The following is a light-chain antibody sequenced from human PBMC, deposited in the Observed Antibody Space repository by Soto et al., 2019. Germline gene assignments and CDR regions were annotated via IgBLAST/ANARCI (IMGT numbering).Light chain of an antibody. Sequence: EIVLTQSPGTLSLSPGERATLSCRASQSVSSSYLAWYQQKPGQAPRLLIYGASSRATGIPDRFSGSGSGTDFTLTISSLQPDDFATYYCQHYKSYSEAFGQGTKVDIK. CDR2: GAS. CDR3: QHYKSYSEA. CDR1: QSVSSSY. V-gene: IGKV3-20*01. J-gene: IGKJ1*01.